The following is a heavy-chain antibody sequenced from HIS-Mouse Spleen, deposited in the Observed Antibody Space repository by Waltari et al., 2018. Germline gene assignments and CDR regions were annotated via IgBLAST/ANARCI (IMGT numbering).Heavy chain of an antibody. J-gene: IGHJ6*02. Sequence: QVQLVQSGAEVKKPGASVKVSCKASGYTFTGYYMHWVRQAPGQGLEWMGWINPNSGGTNYAQKFKGRVTMTRDTSIRTAYMELSRLRSDDTAVYYCASSLLQEYQLLSWYYYYGMDVWGQGTTVTVSS. CDR3: ASSLLQEYQLLSWYYYYGMDV. D-gene: IGHD2-2*01. CDR1: GYTFTGYY. V-gene: IGHV1-2*02. CDR2: INPNSGGT.